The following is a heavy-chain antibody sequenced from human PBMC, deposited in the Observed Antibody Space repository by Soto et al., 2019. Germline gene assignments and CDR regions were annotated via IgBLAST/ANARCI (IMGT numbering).Heavy chain of an antibody. D-gene: IGHD3-9*01. J-gene: IGHJ6*02. CDR3: ARERYFDWPNYYYGMDV. V-gene: IGHV1-18*01. CDR2: ISAYNGNT. Sequence: ASVKVSCKASGYTFTSYGISWVRQAPGQGLEWMGWISAYNGNTNYAQKLQGRVTMTTDTSTSTAYMELRSLRSDDTAVYYCARERYFDWPNYYYGMDVWGQGTTVTVS. CDR1: GYTFTSYG.